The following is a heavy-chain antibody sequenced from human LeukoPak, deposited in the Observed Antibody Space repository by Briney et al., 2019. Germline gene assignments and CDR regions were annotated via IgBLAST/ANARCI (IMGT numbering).Heavy chain of an antibody. V-gene: IGHV1-18*01. D-gene: IGHD3-9*01. J-gene: IGHJ5*02. CDR3: AREWWGYDVLTGDNWFDP. CDR1: GGTFSSYA. Sequence: VSVKVSCKASGGTFSSYAINWVRQAPGQGLEWMGWINTYNGDTNYAQKFQGRVTMTTDTSTSTVYIELRSLTSDDTAAYYCAREWWGYDVLTGDNWFDPWGQGTLVTVSS. CDR2: INTYNGDT.